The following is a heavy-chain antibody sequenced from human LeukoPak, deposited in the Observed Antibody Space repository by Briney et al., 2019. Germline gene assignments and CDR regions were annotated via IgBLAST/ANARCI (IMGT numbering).Heavy chain of an antibody. D-gene: IGHD6-13*01. CDR1: GFTFGSYS. Sequence: GGSLRLSCAASGFTFGSYSMNWVRQAPGKGLEWVSYISSSSSTIYYADSVKGRFTISRDNAKNSLYLQMNSLRAEDTAVYYCARGGYSSSWYYFDYWGQGTLVTVSS. J-gene: IGHJ4*02. CDR3: ARGGYSSSWYYFDY. V-gene: IGHV3-48*01. CDR2: ISSSSSTI.